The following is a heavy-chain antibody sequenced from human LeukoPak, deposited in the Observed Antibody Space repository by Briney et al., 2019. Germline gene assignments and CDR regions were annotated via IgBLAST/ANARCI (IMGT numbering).Heavy chain of an antibody. CDR3: ARAREPQYDILTHYFDI. CDR1: GFTFSDSY. CDR2: ISNSGSSI. Sequence: GGSLRLSCAASGFTFSDSYMSWIRQAPGKGLEWVSYISNSGSSIYYADSVKGLFTISRDNAKNSLYLQMNSLRAEDTAVYYCARAREPQYDILTHYFDIWGQGTMVTVSS. D-gene: IGHD3-9*01. V-gene: IGHV3-11*01. J-gene: IGHJ3*02.